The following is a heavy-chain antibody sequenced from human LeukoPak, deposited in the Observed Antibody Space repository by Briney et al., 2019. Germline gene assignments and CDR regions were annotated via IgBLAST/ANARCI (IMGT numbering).Heavy chain of an antibody. CDR3: AKDLSGYYYGPGSKYDLGFDY. CDR1: GFTFDDYT. D-gene: IGHD3-10*01. J-gene: IGHJ4*02. V-gene: IGHV3-43*01. CDR2: ISWDGGST. Sequence: GGSLRLSCAASGFTFDDYTMHWVRQAPGKGLEWVSLISWDGGSTYYADSVKGRFTISRDNSKNSLYLQMNSLRTEDTALYYCAKDLSGYYYGPGSKYDLGFDYGGQGTLVTVSS.